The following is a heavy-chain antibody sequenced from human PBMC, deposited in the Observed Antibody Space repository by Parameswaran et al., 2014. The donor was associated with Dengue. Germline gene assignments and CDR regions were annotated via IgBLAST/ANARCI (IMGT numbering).Heavy chain of an antibody. CDR2: IYPGDFDT. V-gene: IGHV5-51*01. CDR1: GYSFTSYW. CDR3: ARMYYDSSGNYNWFDP. Sequence: ESLKISCKGSGYSFTSYWIAWVRQMPGKGLEWMGIIYPGDFDTRYRPSFQGQVTISADKSISTAYLQWSSLKASDSAIYYCARMYYDSSGNYNWFDPWGQGTLVTVSS. D-gene: IGHD3-22*01. J-gene: IGHJ5*02.